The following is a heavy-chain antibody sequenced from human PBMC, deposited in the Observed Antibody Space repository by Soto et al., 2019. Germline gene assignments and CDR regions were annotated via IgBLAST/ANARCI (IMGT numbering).Heavy chain of an antibody. J-gene: IGHJ6*02. CDR3: ASSVQQQLLRYYYYYGMDV. CDR1: GGTFSSYA. V-gene: IGHV1-69*01. CDR2: IIPIFGTA. D-gene: IGHD6-13*01. Sequence: QVQLVQSGAEVKKPGSSVKVSCKASGGTFSSYAISWVRQAPGQGLEWMGGIIPIFGTANYAQKFQGRVTITADESTSTAYMELSSLRSEDTAVYYCASSVQQQLLRYYYYYGMDVWGQGTTVTVSS.